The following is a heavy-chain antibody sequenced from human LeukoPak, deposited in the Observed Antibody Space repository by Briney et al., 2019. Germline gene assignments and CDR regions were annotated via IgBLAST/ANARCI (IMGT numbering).Heavy chain of an antibody. Sequence: GGSLRLSCAASGFTFRNYGMHWVRQAPGKGLEWVAFIRYDGSNKYYADSVKGRFTISRDNSKNTLYLQMNSLRAEDTAVYYCAKDLSSYYGSGSLHDRDYWGQGTLVTVSS. J-gene: IGHJ4*02. CDR1: GFTFRNYG. V-gene: IGHV3-30*02. CDR3: AKDLSSYYGSGSLHDRDY. CDR2: IRYDGSNK. D-gene: IGHD3-10*01.